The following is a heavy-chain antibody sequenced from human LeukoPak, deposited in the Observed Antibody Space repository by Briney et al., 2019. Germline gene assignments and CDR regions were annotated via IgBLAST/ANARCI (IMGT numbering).Heavy chain of an antibody. V-gene: IGHV2-5*02. CDR3: AYGTGGFNIFTGFYSPFRY. Sequence: SGPSLVKPTQTLTLTSTFSGFSFTSGVGVGWIRQPPGKALEWLALIYWDDDQRYSPSLKSRLTITKDTSKNQVVLTMTNMDPVDTATYFCAYGTGGFNIFTGFYSPFRYWGQGALVTVSS. CDR1: GFSFTSGVG. J-gene: IGHJ4*02. CDR2: IYWDDDQ. D-gene: IGHD3-9*01.